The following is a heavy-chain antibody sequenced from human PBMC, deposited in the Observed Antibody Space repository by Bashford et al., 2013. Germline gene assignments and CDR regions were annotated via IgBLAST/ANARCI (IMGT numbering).Heavy chain of an antibody. D-gene: IGHD7-27*01. CDR3: ARDTSATLGGY. CDR1: GFTFDDFA. J-gene: IGHJ4*02. Sequence: GGSLRLSCAASGFTFDDFAMHWVRQAPGKGLEWVSGISWNSGSIDYADSVKGRFTISRDNSKNTLYLQMNSLRAEDTAVYYCARDTSATLGGYWGQGTLVTVSS. V-gene: IGHV3-9*01. CDR2: ISWNSGSI.